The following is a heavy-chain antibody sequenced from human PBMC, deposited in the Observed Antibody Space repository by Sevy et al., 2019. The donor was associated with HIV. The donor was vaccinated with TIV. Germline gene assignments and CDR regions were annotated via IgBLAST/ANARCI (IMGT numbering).Heavy chain of an antibody. CDR1: GFTFSDYA. CDR2: ISWNSGTI. Sequence: GGSLRLSCAASGFTFSDYAMHWVRQAPGKGLEWISGISWNSGTIGYADSVKGRFTISRDNAKNSLYLQMNRLRAEDTALYYCARQRGVVLVPAAPFDYWGQGTLVTVSS. J-gene: IGHJ4*02. V-gene: IGHV3-9*01. D-gene: IGHD2-2*01. CDR3: ARQRGVVLVPAAPFDY.